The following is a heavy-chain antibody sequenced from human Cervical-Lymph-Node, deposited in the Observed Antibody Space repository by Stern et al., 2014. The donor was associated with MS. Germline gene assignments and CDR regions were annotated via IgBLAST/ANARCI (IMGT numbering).Heavy chain of an antibody. CDR1: GGGFTRYS. V-gene: IGHV1-69*01. Sequence: QVQLVQSGAEVKKPGSSVRVSCKAHGGGFTRYSISWVRQVPGQGLEWMGGDSPIFGTPNYAQKFQGRVTLSADESTSTAYMELSSLRSEDTAVYYCARDYSLVSSGYFFDSWGPGTLVTVSS. J-gene: IGHJ4*02. D-gene: IGHD2-21*01. CDR3: ARDYSLVSSGYFFDS. CDR2: DSPIFGTP.